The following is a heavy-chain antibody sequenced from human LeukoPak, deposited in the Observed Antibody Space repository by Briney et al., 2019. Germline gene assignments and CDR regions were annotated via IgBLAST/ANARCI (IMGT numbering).Heavy chain of an antibody. Sequence: PSETLSLTCTVSGGSISSSSYYWSWIRQPPGKGLEWIGYIYYSGSTNYNPSLKSRVTISVDTSKNQFSLKLSSVTAADTAVYYCARSTVTTFFALPRPYYYYYMDVWGKGTTVTISS. V-gene: IGHV4-61*01. J-gene: IGHJ6*03. CDR2: IYYSGST. D-gene: IGHD4-17*01. CDR3: ARSTVTTFFALPRPYYYYYMDV. CDR1: GGSISSSSYY.